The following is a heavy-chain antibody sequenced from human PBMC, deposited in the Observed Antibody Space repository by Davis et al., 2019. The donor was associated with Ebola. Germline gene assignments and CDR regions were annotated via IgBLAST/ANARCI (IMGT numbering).Heavy chain of an antibody. CDR1: GYSFTSYW. V-gene: IGHV5-51*01. D-gene: IGHD5-18*01. CDR2: IYPGDSDT. J-gene: IGHJ6*04. Sequence: GESLKISCKGSGYSFTSYWIGWVRQMPGKGLEWMGIIYPGDSDTRYSPSFQGQVTISADKSISTAYLQWSSLKASDTAMYYCARHLGSYSYGSRYYYYYYGMDVWGKGTTVTVSS. CDR3: ARHLGSYSYGSRYYYYYYGMDV.